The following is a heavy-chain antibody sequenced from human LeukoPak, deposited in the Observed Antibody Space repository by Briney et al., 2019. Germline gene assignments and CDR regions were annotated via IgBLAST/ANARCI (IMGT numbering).Heavy chain of an antibody. Sequence: PSETLSLTCAVYGGSFSGYYWSWIRQPPGKGLEWIGEINHSGSTNYNPSLKSRVTISVDTSKNQFSLKLSSVTAADTAVYYCARGLPSGYCSGGSCYSVLSFDYWGQGTLVTVSS. CDR1: GGSFSGYY. V-gene: IGHV4-34*01. CDR3: ARGLPSGYCSGGSCYSVLSFDY. D-gene: IGHD2-15*01. CDR2: INHSGST. J-gene: IGHJ4*02.